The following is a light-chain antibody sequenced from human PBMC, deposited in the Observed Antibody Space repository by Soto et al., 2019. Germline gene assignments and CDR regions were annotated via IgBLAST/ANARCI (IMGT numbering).Light chain of an antibody. CDR3: SKERANTHVV. J-gene: IGLJ2*01. CDR1: SSDVGSYDL. V-gene: IGLV2-23*01. Sequence: QSALTQPASVSGSPGQSITISCTGTSSDVGSYDLVSWYQQHPGKAPKLVIYEATQRASGISDRFSGSESGNTASLTISGLQAEDEADYYCSKERANTHVVFGGGTKLNVL. CDR2: EAT.